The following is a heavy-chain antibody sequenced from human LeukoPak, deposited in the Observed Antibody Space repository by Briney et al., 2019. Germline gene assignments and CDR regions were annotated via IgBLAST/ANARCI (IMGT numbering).Heavy chain of an antibody. Sequence: GGSLRFPCAAPGFTVISNYISWARQAPGKGLEWVSLIYSGGSTYYADSVKGRFTISRDNSKNTLYLQMNSLRAEDTAVYYCASYSSLDYWGQGTLVTVSS. CDR2: IYSGGST. V-gene: IGHV3-53*01. CDR1: GFTVISNY. CDR3: ASYSSLDY. J-gene: IGHJ4*02. D-gene: IGHD6-13*01.